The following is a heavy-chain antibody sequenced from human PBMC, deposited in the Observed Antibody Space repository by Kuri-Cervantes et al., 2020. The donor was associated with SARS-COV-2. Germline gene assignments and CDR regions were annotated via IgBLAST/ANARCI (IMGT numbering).Heavy chain of an antibody. V-gene: IGHV3-74*01. D-gene: IGHD3-3*01. J-gene: IGHJ4*02. Sequence: ETLSLTCEASGFTFSSYWMHWVRQAPGKGLVWVSRINSDGSSTSYADSVKGRFTISRDNAKNTLYLQMNSLRAEDTAVYYCARGDFWSGYYSSFDYWGQGTLVTVSS. CDR1: GFTFSSYW. CDR2: INSDGSST. CDR3: ARGDFWSGYYSSFDY.